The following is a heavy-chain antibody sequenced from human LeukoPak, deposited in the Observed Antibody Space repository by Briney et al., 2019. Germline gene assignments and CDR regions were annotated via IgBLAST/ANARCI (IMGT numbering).Heavy chain of an antibody. CDR3: ARGGVAGTRYYYYYGMDV. CDR2: IYYSGST. V-gene: IGHV4-59*12. Sequence: SETLSLTCTVSGGSISSYYWSWIRQPPGKGLEWIGYIYYSGSTNYNPSLKSRVTISVDTSKNQFSLKLSSVTAADTAVYYCARGGVAGTRYYYYYGMDVRGQGTTVTVSS. J-gene: IGHJ6*02. CDR1: GGSISSYY. D-gene: IGHD6-19*01.